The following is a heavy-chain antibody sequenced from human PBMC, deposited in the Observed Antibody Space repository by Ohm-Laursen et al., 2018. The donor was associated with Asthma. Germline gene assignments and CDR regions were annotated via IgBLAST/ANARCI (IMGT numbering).Heavy chain of an antibody. CDR2: IRPVGGAP. CDR3: ATEAWWRCDY. V-gene: IGHV3-7*02. CDR1: GDTFNIFGNSW. Sequence: SLRLSCTAPGDTFNIFGNSWMAWVRQAPGKGLEWLAKIRPVGGAPVYVDSVKGRFTISRDNAKSSLYLQLNSLRAEDTAIYYCATEAWWRCDYWGQGSLVTVSS. D-gene: IGHD2-15*01. J-gene: IGHJ4*02.